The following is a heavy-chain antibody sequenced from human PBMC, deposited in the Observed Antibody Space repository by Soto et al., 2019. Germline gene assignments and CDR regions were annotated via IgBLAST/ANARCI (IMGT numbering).Heavy chain of an antibody. J-gene: IGHJ4*01. CDR2: INHSGGT. CDR1: GGSFSAYY. Sequence: PSETLSLTFAVYGGSFSAYYWSLIRQPPGKGLEWIGEINHSGGTIYNPSLKSRVTISVDTSKSQFSLKMSSVTAADTAVYYCARGYYESSDYFVGSPIFDYWGHGSLVTVSS. CDR3: ARGYYESSDYFVGSPIFDY. V-gene: IGHV4-34*01. D-gene: IGHD3-22*01.